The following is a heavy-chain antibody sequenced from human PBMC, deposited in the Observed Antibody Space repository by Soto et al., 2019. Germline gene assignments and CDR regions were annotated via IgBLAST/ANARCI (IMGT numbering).Heavy chain of an antibody. D-gene: IGHD3-22*01. CDR2: ISAHNGDT. V-gene: IGHV1-18*01. J-gene: IGHJ4*02. CDR3: TRDWSRYYDSSGLMWFY. CDR1: GYTFTSYG. Sequence: ASVKVSCKASGYTFTSYGISWARQAPGQGLEWVGWISAHNGDTRYAQNLQGRITMTTDTFTNTAYMELTSLTSYDTAVYYCTRDWSRYYDSSGLMWFYWGQGTLVTVSS.